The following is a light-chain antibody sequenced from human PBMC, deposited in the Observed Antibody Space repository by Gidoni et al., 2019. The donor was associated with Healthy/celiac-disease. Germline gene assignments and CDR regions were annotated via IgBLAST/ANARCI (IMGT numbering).Light chain of an antibody. CDR1: QSISSY. V-gene: IGKV1-39*01. CDR2: AAS. CDR3: QQSYSTPIT. J-gene: IGKJ5*01. Sequence: DIQMSQSPSSLSASVGDRVTITCRASQSISSYLNWYQQKPGKAPKLLIYAASSSQSGFPSRFSGSGSGTDFTLTISSLQPEDFATYYCQQSYSTPITFGQGTRLEIK.